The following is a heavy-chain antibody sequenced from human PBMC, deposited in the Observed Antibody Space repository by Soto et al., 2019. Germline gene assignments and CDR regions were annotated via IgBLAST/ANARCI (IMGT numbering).Heavy chain of an antibody. Sequence: EVQLVESGGGLIQPGGSLRLSCVTSGFTFSSYWMHWVRQAPGEGLVWVSGINSDGSSTSYADSVKGRFTLSRDNAKSTLHLQMNSLRVEDTAVYYCARLDYVAYWGQGTLVTVSS. V-gene: IGHV3-74*01. J-gene: IGHJ4*02. CDR2: INSDGSST. CDR3: ARLDYVAY. CDR1: GFTFSSYW.